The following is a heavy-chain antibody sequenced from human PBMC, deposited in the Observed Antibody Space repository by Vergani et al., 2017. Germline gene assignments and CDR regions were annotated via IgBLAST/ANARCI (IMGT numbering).Heavy chain of an antibody. CDR2: IYNSGNG. V-gene: IGHV4-39*01. CDR3: ASGKYYSDSTSHFRGRYFDV. J-gene: IGHJ2*01. D-gene: IGHD3-16*01. CDR1: GDSIISRSYY. Sequence: QMQLQESGPGLVKASETLSLTCTVSGDSIISRSYYWGWIRQPPGKGLEGIGRIYNSGNGDSSSSLKSSVTISADTSKNQFSLRLTSVTAADTAVYYCASGKYYSDSTSHFRGRYFDVWGRGTLVTVPS.